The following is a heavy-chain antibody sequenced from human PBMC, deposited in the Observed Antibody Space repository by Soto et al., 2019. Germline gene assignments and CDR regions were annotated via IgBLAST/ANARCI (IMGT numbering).Heavy chain of an antibody. CDR3: EGRDEPFHV. J-gene: IGHJ3*01. Sequence: QVQLVESGGGVVQPGTSLRLSCVATGFTFSNYCIHWVRQAPGRGLEWVAVIWHDGSQKYLADSVRGRFTISRDNSKNTVYLQMNSLRAEDTAVYYCEGRDEPFHVWGQGTMVTVSS. CDR2: IWHDGSQK. V-gene: IGHV3-33*01. CDR1: GFTFSNYC.